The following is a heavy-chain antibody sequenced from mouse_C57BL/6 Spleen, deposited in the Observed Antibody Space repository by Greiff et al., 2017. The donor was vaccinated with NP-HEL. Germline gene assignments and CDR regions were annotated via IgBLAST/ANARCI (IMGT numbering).Heavy chain of an antibody. Sequence: VQLQQSGAELVKPGASVKLSCTASGYTFTEYTIHWVKQRSGQGLEWIGWFYPGRGSIKYNEKFKDTAPLTADKSSSTVYMELSRLTSEDSAVYFCARHEDLLPYWYFDVWGTGTTVTVSS. CDR2: FYPGRGSI. D-gene: IGHD1-1*01. V-gene: IGHV1-62-2*01. CDR1: GYTFTEYT. J-gene: IGHJ1*03. CDR3: ARHEDLLPYWYFDV.